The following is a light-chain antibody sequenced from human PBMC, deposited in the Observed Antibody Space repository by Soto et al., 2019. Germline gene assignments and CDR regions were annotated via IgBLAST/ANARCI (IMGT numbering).Light chain of an antibody. Sequence: IPMPQSPSTLSVSVGASVTITCRASQTISSWLAWYQQKPGKAPKLLIYKASTLKSGVPSRFSGSGSGTEFTLTISSLQPDDFATYYCQHYNSYSEAFGQGTKVDIK. V-gene: IGKV1-5*03. CDR3: QHYNSYSEA. CDR2: KAS. J-gene: IGKJ1*01. CDR1: QTISSW.